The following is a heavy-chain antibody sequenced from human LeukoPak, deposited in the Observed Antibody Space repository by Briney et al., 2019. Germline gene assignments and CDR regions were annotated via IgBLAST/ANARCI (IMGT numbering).Heavy chain of an antibody. V-gene: IGHV1-69*13. Sequence: ASVKVSCKASGGTFSSYAISWVRQAPGQGLEWMGGIIPIFGTANYAQKFQGRVTITADESTSTAYMELSSLRSEDTAVYYCASGNGDGRFDYWGQGTLVTVSS. D-gene: IGHD3-10*01. J-gene: IGHJ4*02. CDR2: IIPIFGTA. CDR1: GGTFSSYA. CDR3: ASGNGDGRFDY.